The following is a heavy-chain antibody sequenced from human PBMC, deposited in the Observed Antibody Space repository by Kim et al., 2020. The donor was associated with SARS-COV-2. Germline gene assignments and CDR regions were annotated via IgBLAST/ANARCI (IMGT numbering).Heavy chain of an antibody. D-gene: IGHD3-10*01. Sequence: GGSLRLSCAASGFTFNNAWMSWVRQGAGKGLEWVGRIQSKTDGETTDYAAAVKGRFTISRDDSKNTLFLQMSGLKTEDTAVYYCASGAPYESGTYLDYYFDYWGQGTPVTVSS. V-gene: IGHV3-15*01. J-gene: IGHJ4*02. CDR2: IQSKTDGETT. CDR3: ASGAPYESGTYLDYYFDY. CDR1: GFTFNNAW.